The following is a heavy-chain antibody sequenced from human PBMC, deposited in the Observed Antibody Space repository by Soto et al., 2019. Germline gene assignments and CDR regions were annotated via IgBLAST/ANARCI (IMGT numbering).Heavy chain of an antibody. Sequence: SGPTLVNPTQTLTLTCTFSGFSLSTSGVGVGWIRQPPGKALEWLALIYWDDDKRYSPSLKTRLTISKDTSKNQVVLTMTNMDPVDTATYYCARIPRSIAAPNSLDYYYGMDVWGQGTTVTVSS. CDR3: ARIPRSIAAPNSLDYYYGMDV. CDR1: GFSLSTSGVG. J-gene: IGHJ6*02. D-gene: IGHD6-6*01. V-gene: IGHV2-5*02. CDR2: IYWDDDK.